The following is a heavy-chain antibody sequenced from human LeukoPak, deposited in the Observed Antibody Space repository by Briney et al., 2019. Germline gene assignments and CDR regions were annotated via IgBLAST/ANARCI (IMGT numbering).Heavy chain of an antibody. CDR1: GFTFSSYA. V-gene: IGHV3-30-3*01. D-gene: IGHD6-13*01. Sequence: GGSLRLSCAAYGFTFSSYAMHWVRQAPGKGLEWVAVISYDGSNKYYADSVKGRFTISRDNSKNTLYLQMNSLRAEDTAVYYCARDYIAAVDYWGQGSLVTVSS. J-gene: IGHJ4*02. CDR3: ARDYIAAVDY. CDR2: ISYDGSNK.